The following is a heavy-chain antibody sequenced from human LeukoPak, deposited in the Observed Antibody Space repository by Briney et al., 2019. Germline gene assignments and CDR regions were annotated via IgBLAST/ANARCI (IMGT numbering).Heavy chain of an antibody. J-gene: IGHJ4*02. CDR1: GYTFTSYG. Sequence: GASVKVSCKASGYTFTSYGISWVRQAPGQGLEWMGWISAYNGNTNYAQKLQGRVTMTPDTSTSTAYMELRSLRSDDTAVYYCARDAGSGWFRGTPDYWGQGTLVTVSS. V-gene: IGHV1-18*01. CDR3: ARDAGSGWFRGTPDY. D-gene: IGHD6-19*01. CDR2: ISAYNGNT.